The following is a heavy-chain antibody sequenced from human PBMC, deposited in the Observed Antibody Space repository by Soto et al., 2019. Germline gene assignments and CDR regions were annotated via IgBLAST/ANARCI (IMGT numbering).Heavy chain of an antibody. V-gene: IGHV3-23*01. CDR3: VKEGRDWNSRGSFDL. CDR2: ITSGGGGA. Sequence: QPGGSLRLSCVASEVTFASYDMAWVRQAPGKGREWVSHITSGGGGANYADSVKGRFTISRDNSKNTLYLQMNSLRAEDTAIYHRVKEGRDWNSRGSFDLWGRGTMVTVSS. CDR1: EVTFASYD. J-gene: IGHJ3*01. D-gene: IGHD1-1*01.